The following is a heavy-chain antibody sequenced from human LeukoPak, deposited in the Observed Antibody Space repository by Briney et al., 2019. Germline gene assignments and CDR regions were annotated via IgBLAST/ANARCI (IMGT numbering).Heavy chain of an antibody. J-gene: IGHJ4*02. D-gene: IGHD6-19*01. Sequence: GGSLRLSCAASGFTVSSNFMSWVRQAPGKGLEWVSVIYGGGSTYYADSVKGRFTISRDTSKNTLHLQMNSLRAEDTAVYYCATWPGGWYREDSWGQGTLVTVSS. CDR2: IYGGGST. CDR3: ATWPGGWYREDS. V-gene: IGHV3-53*01. CDR1: GFTVSSNF.